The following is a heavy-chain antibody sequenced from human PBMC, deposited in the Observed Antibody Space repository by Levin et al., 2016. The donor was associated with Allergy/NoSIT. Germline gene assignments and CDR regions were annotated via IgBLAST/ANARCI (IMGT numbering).Heavy chain of an antibody. Sequence: WIRQPPGKGLEYVSGISSSGTYTYYGDSVKDRFIISRDNSKNTLFLQMGSLTMDDMAVYYCAREIYSRMDGDYFDYWGQGTVVTVSS. CDR2: ISSSGTYT. V-gene: IGHV3-64*02. D-gene: IGHD6-13*01. J-gene: IGHJ4*02. CDR3: AREIYSRMDGDYFDY.